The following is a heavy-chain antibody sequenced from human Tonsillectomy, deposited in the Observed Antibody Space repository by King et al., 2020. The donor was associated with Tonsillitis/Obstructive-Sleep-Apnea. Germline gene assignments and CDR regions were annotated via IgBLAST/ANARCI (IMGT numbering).Heavy chain of an antibody. CDR2: INSDGSST. CDR1: GFTFSSYW. V-gene: IGHV3-74*01. J-gene: IGHJ3*02. Sequence: VQLVESGGGLVQPGGSLRLSCADSGFTFSSYWMHWVRQAPGKGLVGVSRINSDGSSTSYADSVKGRFTISRDNAKNKLYLQMNSLRAEDTAVYYCARHLRYSSPAFDIWGQGTMVTVSS. D-gene: IGHD6-19*01. CDR3: ARHLRYSSPAFDI.